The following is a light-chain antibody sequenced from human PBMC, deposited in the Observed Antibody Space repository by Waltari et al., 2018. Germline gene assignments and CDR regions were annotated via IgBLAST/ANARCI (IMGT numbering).Light chain of an antibody. J-gene: IGKJ4*01. Sequence: EIVLTQSPATLSLSPGERATLSCRASQSVSSYLAWYQQKPGQAPRLLIYDASNRATGLPARFSGSGSGKEFTLTISRLEPEDFAVYYCQQRSNWPKAFGGGTKVEIK. CDR1: QSVSSY. CDR3: QQRSNWPKA. CDR2: DAS. V-gene: IGKV3-11*01.